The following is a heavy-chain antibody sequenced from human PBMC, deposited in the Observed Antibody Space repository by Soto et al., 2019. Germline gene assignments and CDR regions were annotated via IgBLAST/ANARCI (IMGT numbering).Heavy chain of an antibody. CDR2: ISGSGGST. J-gene: IGHJ6*02. CDR1: GFTFSSYA. CDR3: AKDNSDVVPAAVSNYYYGMDV. Sequence: EVQLLESGGGLVQPGGSLRLSCAASGFTFSSYAMSWVRQAPGKGLEWVSAISGSGGSTYYADSVKGRFTISRDNSKNTLYLQMNSLRAADTAVYYCAKDNSDVVPAAVSNYYYGMDVWGQGTTVTVSS. D-gene: IGHD2-2*01. V-gene: IGHV3-23*01.